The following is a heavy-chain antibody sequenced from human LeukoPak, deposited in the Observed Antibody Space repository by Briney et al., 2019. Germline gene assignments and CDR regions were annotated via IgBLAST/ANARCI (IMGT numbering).Heavy chain of an antibody. CDR1: GFTFSSYS. V-gene: IGHV3-21*01. CDR3: ARGGAARAYYYYYGMDV. CDR2: ISSSSSYI. Sequence: GGPLRLSCAASGFTFSSYSMNWVRQAPGKGLEWVSSISSSSSYIYYADSVKGRFTISRDNAKNSLYLQMNSLRAEDTAVYYCARGGAARAYYYYYGMDVWGQGTTVTVSS. J-gene: IGHJ6*02. D-gene: IGHD1-26*01.